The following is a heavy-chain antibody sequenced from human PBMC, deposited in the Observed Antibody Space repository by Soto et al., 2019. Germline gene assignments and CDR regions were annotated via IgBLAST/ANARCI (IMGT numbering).Heavy chain of an antibody. Sequence: EVQLVESGGGLVKPGGSLRLSCAASGFTFSSYSMNWVRQAPGKGLEWVSSISSSSSYIYYADSVKGRFTISRDNAKNSLYLQMSSLRAEDTAVYYCARDSGNYGSGSYYKPFDPWGQGTLVTVSS. D-gene: IGHD3-10*01. J-gene: IGHJ5*02. V-gene: IGHV3-21*01. CDR3: ARDSGNYGSGSYYKPFDP. CDR2: ISSSSSYI. CDR1: GFTFSSYS.